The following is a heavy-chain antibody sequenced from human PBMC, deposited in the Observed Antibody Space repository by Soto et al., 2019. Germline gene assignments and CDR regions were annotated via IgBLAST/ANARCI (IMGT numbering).Heavy chain of an antibody. CDR1: GYSFPTYY. Sequence: QVQLVQSGAEVKKPGASVKVSCKASGYSFPTYYMHWVRQAPGQGLEWVGIINPSGGSTSYAQNFQGRVTMTRDTPTSTVYMELSGLRSEDTAVYYCARVYGSGTKGYFDYWGQGTLVTVSS. CDR3: ARVYGSGTKGYFDY. V-gene: IGHV1-46*03. J-gene: IGHJ4*02. D-gene: IGHD3-10*01. CDR2: INPSGGST.